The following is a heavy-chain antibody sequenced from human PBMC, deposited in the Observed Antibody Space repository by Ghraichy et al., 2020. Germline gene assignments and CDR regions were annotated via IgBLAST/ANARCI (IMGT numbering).Heavy chain of an antibody. D-gene: IGHD2-15*01. Sequence: LSLTCAASGFTFSSYAMSWVRQAPGKGLEWVSAISGSGGSPYYADSVKGRFTISRDNSNNTLSLQMNSLRAEDTAVYYCAILVAATNYWGQGTLVTVSS. J-gene: IGHJ4*02. CDR1: GFTFSSYA. CDR2: ISGSGGSP. V-gene: IGHV3-23*01. CDR3: AILVAATNY.